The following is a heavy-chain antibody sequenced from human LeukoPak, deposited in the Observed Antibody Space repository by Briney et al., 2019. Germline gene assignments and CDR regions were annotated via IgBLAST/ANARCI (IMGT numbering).Heavy chain of an antibody. CDR3: ARDLYSGSHPVLNWFDP. CDR2: ISAYNGNT. J-gene: IGHJ5*02. Sequence: ASVKVSCKASGYTFTSYGISWVRQAPGQGLEWMGWISAYNGNTNYAQKLQGRVTMTTDTSTSTAYMELRSLRSDDTAVYYCARDLYSGSHPVLNWFDPWGQGTLVTVSS. D-gene: IGHD1-26*01. V-gene: IGHV1-18*01. CDR1: GYTFTSYG.